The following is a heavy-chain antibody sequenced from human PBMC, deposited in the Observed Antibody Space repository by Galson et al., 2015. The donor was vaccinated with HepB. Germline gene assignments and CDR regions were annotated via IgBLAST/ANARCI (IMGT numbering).Heavy chain of an antibody. J-gene: IGHJ3*02. D-gene: IGHD3-10*01. CDR2: IIPILGIA. CDR1: GGTFSSYT. V-gene: IGHV1-69*04. CDR3: ARDTGGSGSGAFDI. Sequence: SVKVSCKASGGTFSSYTISWVRQAPGQGLEWMGRIIPILGIANYAQKFQGSVTITADKSTSTAYMELSSLRSEDTAVYYCARDTGGSGSGAFDIWGQGTMVTVSS.